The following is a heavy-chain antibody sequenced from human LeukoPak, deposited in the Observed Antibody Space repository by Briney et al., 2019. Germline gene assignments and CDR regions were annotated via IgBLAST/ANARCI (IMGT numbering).Heavy chain of an antibody. CDR2: IYYSGST. J-gene: IGHJ4*02. Sequence: SETLSLTCTVSGGSISSYYWSWIRQPPGKGLEWIGYIYYSGSTNYNPSLKSRVTISVDTSKNQFSLKLSSVTAADTAVYYCARHGDSRYYFDYWGQGTLVTVSS. V-gene: IGHV4-59*08. CDR1: GGSISSYY. CDR3: ARHGDSRYYFDY. D-gene: IGHD2-15*01.